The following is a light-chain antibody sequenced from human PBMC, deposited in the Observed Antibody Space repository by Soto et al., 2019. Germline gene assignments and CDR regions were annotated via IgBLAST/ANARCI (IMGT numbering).Light chain of an antibody. Sequence: VLTQPPSVSGAPGPRVTISCTGNSSNIGAGYDVHWYQQLPGTGPKLLISGNSNRPSGVPDRFSGSKSGTSASLATTGLQAEDDADYYCQSYDSSLSGVVFGGGTKVTVL. CDR3: QSYDSSLSGVV. J-gene: IGLJ2*01. V-gene: IGLV1-40*01. CDR2: GNS. CDR1: SSNIGAGYD.